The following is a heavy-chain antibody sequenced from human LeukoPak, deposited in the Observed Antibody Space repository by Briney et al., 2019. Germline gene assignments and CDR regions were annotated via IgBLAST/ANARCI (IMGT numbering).Heavy chain of an antibody. Sequence: SETLSLTCTVSGGSISSYYWSWIRQAPGKGLEWIGYIYYSGSTSYNPSLKSRVTISVDTSKNQFSLKLTSVTAADTAVYYCARPSSYYYYGMDVWGQGTTVTVSS. V-gene: IGHV4-59*08. J-gene: IGHJ6*02. CDR1: GGSISSYY. CDR3: ARPSSYYYYGMDV. CDR2: IYYSGST.